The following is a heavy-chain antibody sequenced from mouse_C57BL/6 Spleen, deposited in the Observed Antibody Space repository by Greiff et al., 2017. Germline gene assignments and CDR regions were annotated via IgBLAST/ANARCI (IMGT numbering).Heavy chain of an antibody. Sequence: EVQVVESEGGLVQPGSSMKLSCTASGFTFSDYYMAWVRQVPEKGLEWVANINYDGSSTYYLDSLKSRFIISRDNAKNILYLQMSSLKSEDTATYYCARFYDGYYGFDYWGQGTTLTVSS. D-gene: IGHD2-3*01. CDR2: INYDGSST. CDR3: ARFYDGYYGFDY. CDR1: GFTFSDYY. V-gene: IGHV5-16*01. J-gene: IGHJ2*01.